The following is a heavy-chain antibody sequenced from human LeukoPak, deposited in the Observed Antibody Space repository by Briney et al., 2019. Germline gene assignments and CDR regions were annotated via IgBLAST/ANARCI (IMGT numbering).Heavy chain of an antibody. J-gene: IGHJ4*02. Sequence: GGSLRLSCAASGFTFSSYAMSWVRQAPGKGLEWVSAISGSGGSTYYADSVKGRFTISRDNSKNTLYLQMNSLRAEDTAVYYCARARRQWLVGTTIRGDNPPYYFDYWGQGTLVTVSS. CDR1: GFTFSSYA. D-gene: IGHD6-19*01. V-gene: IGHV3-23*01. CDR3: ARARRQWLVGTTIRGDNPPYYFDY. CDR2: ISGSGGST.